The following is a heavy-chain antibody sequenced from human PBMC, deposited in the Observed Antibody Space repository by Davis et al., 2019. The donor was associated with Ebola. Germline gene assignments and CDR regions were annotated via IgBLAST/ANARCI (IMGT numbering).Heavy chain of an antibody. J-gene: IGHJ4*02. CDR1: GGSISSYY. CDR3: ARDRRYYYDSSGYYTVHYFDY. Sequence: MPSETLSLTCTVSGGSISSYYWGWIRQPPGKGLEWIGSIYYSGSTYYNPSLKSRVTISVDTSKNQFSLKLSSVTAADTAVYYCARDRRYYYDSSGYYTVHYFDYWGQGTLVTVSS. D-gene: IGHD3-22*01. V-gene: IGHV4-39*07. CDR2: IYYSGST.